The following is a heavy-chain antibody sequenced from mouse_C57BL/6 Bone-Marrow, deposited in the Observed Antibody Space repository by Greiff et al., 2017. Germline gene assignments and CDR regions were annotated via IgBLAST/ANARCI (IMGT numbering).Heavy chain of an antibody. J-gene: IGHJ4*01. Sequence: EVQLQQSGGGLVQPGGSLKLSCAASGFTFSDYGMAWVRQAPRKGLEWVAFISNLAYSIYYADTVTGRFTISRENAKNTLYLKLSSLRSEDTSMYYCARSPGVAMDYWCQGTSVTVSS. CDR3: ARSPGVAMDY. CDR1: GFTFSDYG. V-gene: IGHV5-15*01. CDR2: ISNLAYSI. D-gene: IGHD3-1*01.